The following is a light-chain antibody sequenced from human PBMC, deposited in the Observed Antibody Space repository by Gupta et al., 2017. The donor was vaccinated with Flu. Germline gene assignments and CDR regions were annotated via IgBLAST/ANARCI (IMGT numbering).Light chain of an antibody. V-gene: IGKV1-39*01. Sequence: PSSLSASVGDRVTITCRASQSVSNFLHWYQQKPGKVPKLLIYAASTLQGGVPSRFSGSGSGTDFTLTINRLQLEDFATYYCQQGDSTPQTFGRGTTVEIK. J-gene: IGKJ4*02. CDR1: QSVSNF. CDR2: AAS. CDR3: QQGDSTPQT.